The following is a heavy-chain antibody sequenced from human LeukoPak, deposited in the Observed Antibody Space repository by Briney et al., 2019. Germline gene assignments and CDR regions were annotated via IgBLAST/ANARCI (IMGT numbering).Heavy chain of an antibody. CDR3: ARVDSDLQYMPPAEYFQH. CDR1: GGTYSRYA. D-gene: IGHD2-2*01. V-gene: IGHV1-69*13. J-gene: IGHJ1*01. CDR2: IIPIFGTA. Sequence: SLKDSCKESGGTYSRYAISWVRPAPGQGLEWMGGIIPIFGTANYAQKFQGRVTITADASTSTAYMELSSLRSEDTAVYYCARVDSDLQYMPPAEYFQHWGQGTLVTVSS.